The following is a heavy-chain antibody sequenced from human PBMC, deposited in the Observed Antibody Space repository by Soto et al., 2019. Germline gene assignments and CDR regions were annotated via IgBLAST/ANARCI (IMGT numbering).Heavy chain of an antibody. V-gene: IGHV4-30-4*01. Sequence: PSETLSLTCTVSGGSISSGDYYWSWIRQPPGKGLEWIGYIYYSGSTYYNPSLKSRVTISVDTSKNQFSLKLSSVTAADTAVYYCARLLGAYAFDIWGQGTMVTVSS. D-gene: IGHD3-16*01. CDR1: GGSISSGDYY. CDR2: IYYSGST. J-gene: IGHJ3*02. CDR3: ARLLGAYAFDI.